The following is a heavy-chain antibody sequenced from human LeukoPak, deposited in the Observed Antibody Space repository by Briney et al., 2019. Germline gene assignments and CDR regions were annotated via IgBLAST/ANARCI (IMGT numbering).Heavy chain of an antibody. CDR3: ARMDYYDSGAGVNWFDP. D-gene: IGHD3-10*01. J-gene: IGHJ5*02. V-gene: IGHV1-8*01. CDR1: GYTFTSYD. Sequence: ASVKVSCKASGYTFTSYDINWVRQATGQGLEWMGWMNPNSGNTGYAQKFQGRVTMTRSTSISIAYMELSSLTSEDTAVYYCARMDYYDSGAGVNWFDPWGQGTLVTVSS. CDR2: MNPNSGNT.